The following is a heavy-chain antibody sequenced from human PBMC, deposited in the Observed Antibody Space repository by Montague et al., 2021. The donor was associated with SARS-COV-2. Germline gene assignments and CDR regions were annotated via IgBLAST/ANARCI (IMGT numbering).Heavy chain of an antibody. D-gene: IGHD2-21*01. CDR2: ISSRGGGSTK. CDR3: ARDRDWDDWCGMDV. CDR1: GFIFSRYE. Sequence: SLRLSCAASGFIFSRYEMNWVRPAPGKGLAWISYISSRGGGSTKHYTDSEKCRFTISRDNAKNSLYLQMNSLRVEDTAIYYCARDRDWDDWCGMDVWGQGTTVTVSS. V-gene: IGHV3-48*03. J-gene: IGHJ6*02.